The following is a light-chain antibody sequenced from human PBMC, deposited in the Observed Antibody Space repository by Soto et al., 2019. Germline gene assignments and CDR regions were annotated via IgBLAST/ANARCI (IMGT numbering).Light chain of an antibody. V-gene: IGKV3-15*01. CDR1: QSVSSN. CDR2: GAS. J-gene: IGKJ1*01. CDR3: QQYNNWPPGWT. Sequence: RQSQAKVSRSRGDRDHLSRRASQSVSSNLAWYQQKPGQAPRLLIYGASTRATGIPARFSGSGSGTEFTLTISSLQSEDFAVYYCQQYNNWPPGWTCGQGTKVDIK.